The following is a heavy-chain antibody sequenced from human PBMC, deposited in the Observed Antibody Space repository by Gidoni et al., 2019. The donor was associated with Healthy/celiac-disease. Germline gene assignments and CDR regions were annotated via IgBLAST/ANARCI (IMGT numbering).Heavy chain of an antibody. J-gene: IGHJ5*02. CDR1: GGSISSGGYY. V-gene: IGHV4-31*03. D-gene: IGHD3-16*01. CDR2: IYYSGST. CDR3: ARGITFGGVMSPPWFDP. Sequence: QVQLQESGPGLVKPSQTLSLTCTVSGGSISSGGYYWSWIRQHPGKGLEWIGYIYYSGSTYYNPSLKSRVTISVDTSKNQFSLKLSSVTAADTAVYYCARGITFGGVMSPPWFDPWGQGTLVTVSS.